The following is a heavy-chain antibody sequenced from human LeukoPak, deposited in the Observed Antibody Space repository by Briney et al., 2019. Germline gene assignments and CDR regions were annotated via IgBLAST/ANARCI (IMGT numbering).Heavy chain of an antibody. CDR3: ARDGAGTSGWFDP. V-gene: IGHV4-4*07. CDR1: GGSISGYY. D-gene: IGHD6-13*01. Sequence: PSETLSLTCTLAGGSISGYYWSWIRQPAGKGLEWIGRIYTSGNTNYNPSLRSRVTMSLDTSKSQFSLKLSTVTAADTAVYYCARDGAGTSGWFDPWGPGNLVTV. J-gene: IGHJ5*02. CDR2: IYTSGNT.